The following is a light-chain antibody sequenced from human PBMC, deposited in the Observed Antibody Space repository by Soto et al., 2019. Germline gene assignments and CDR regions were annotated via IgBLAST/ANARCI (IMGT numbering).Light chain of an antibody. V-gene: IGKV3-15*01. J-gene: IGKJ1*01. Sequence: EIVMTQSPSNISMSXVERTSLTGWASQSVSTDLAWYQQKPTQAPRLLNYGASTRATGISARFSGSGSGTEFTLTISSLQSEDFGVYYCQQYNNWWTFGQGTKVDIK. CDR1: QSVSTD. CDR3: QQYNNWWT. CDR2: GAS.